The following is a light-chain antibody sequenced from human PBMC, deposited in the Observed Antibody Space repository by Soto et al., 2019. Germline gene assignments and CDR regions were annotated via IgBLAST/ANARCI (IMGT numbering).Light chain of an antibody. V-gene: IGLV2-14*01. J-gene: IGLJ3*02. CDR2: DVT. CDR1: SSDIGAYNY. CDR3: SSYTSSGTLWV. Sequence: QSVLTQPASVSGSPGQSITISCTGTSSDIGAYNYVSWYQQHPGKAPKLMIYDVTNRPSGVSDRFSGSKSGNTASLTISGLQAEDEADYYCSSYTSSGTLWVFGGGTKLTVL.